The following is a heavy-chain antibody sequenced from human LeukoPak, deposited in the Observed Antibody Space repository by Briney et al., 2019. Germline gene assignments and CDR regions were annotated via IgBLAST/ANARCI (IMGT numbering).Heavy chain of an antibody. Sequence: GGSLRLSCAVSGITLSNYGMSWVRQAPGKGLEWVAGISDSGGRTNYADSVKGRFTISRDNTKNTLYLHMSSLRADDTAVYVCAKGGVVIRVMLVGFHKEAYYFDSWGQGALVTVSS. CDR2: ISDSGGRT. J-gene: IGHJ4*02. CDR1: GITLSNYG. D-gene: IGHD3-16*01. V-gene: IGHV3-23*01. CDR3: AKGGVVIRVMLVGFHKEAYYFDS.